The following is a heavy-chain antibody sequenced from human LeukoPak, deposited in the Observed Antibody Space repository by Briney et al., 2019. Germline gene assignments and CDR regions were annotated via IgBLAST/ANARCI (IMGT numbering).Heavy chain of an antibody. CDR1: GYTFTNND. CDR3: ARDPGIVVVPAAIPKDYYYYGMDV. D-gene: IGHD2-2*02. CDR2: VSPDSGDT. V-gene: IGHV1-8*01. Sequence: GASVKVSCKASGYTFTNNDINWVRQATGQGIEWMGWVSPDSGDTGYAPNFRGRVTMTTDTSTSTAYMELRSLRSDDTAVYYCARDPGIVVVPAAIPKDYYYYGMDVWGQGTTVTVSS. J-gene: IGHJ6*02.